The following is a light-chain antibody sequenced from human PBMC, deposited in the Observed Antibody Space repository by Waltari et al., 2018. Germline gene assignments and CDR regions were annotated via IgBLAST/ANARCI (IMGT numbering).Light chain of an antibody. CDR1: QSVRNY. V-gene: IGKV3-11*01. CDR3: QQRSSWPLT. CDR2: DTS. J-gene: IGKJ4*01. Sequence: EIVLIQSPATLALSPGERATLPCRASQSVRNYLPWFQQKPGQVPRLLIYDTSNRGTGVPARFSGSGSGTDFTLTISSLESEDFAVYYCQQRSSWPLTFGGGTKVQIK.